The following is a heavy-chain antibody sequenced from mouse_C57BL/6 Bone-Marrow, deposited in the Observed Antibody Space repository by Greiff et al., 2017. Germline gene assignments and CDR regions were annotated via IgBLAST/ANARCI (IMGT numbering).Heavy chain of an antibody. Sequence: EVKLVESGGGLVKPGGSLKLSCAASGFTFSDYGMHWVRQAPEQGLEWVAYISSGSSTIYYADTVKGRFTISRDNAKNTLFLQMTRLRSEDTAMYYGARPFTTVVVRDWYFDVWGTGATVTVSS. CDR1: GFTFSDYG. CDR2: ISSGSSTI. V-gene: IGHV5-17*01. D-gene: IGHD1-1*01. J-gene: IGHJ1*03. CDR3: ARPFTTVVVRDWYFDV.